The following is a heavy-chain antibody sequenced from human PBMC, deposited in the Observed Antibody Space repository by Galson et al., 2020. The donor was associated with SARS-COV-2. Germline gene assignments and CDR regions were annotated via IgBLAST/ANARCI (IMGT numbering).Heavy chain of an antibody. D-gene: IGHD1-1*01. V-gene: IGHV3-7*01. CDR1: GFTFRGYW. J-gene: IGHJ4*02. Sequence: GGSLRLSCTASGFTFRGYWMTWVRQPPGRGLEWVAYINRDGTQEDYVDSARGRFTISRDNVESSVYLQMNSLRAEDTAVYYWARILPSGYYDHWGQGTLVTVSS. CDR3: ARILPSGYYDH. CDR2: INRDGTQE.